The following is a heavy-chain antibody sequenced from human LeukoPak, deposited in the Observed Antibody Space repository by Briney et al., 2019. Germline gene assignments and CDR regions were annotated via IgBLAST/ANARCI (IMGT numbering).Heavy chain of an antibody. J-gene: IGHJ4*02. CDR2: MSGNSGSI. D-gene: IGHD1-26*01. Sequence: GGSLRLSCAASGFTFDDYWMHWVRQAPGKGLEWVSGMSGNSGSIGYADSVKGRFTISRDNAKNSLYLQMNSLRAEDTALYYCAKGLVGDAYSFDYWGQGTLVTVSS. CDR1: GFTFDDYW. CDR3: AKGLVGDAYSFDY. V-gene: IGHV3-9*01.